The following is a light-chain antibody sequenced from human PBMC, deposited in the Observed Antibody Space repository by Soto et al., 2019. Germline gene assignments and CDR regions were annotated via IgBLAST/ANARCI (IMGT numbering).Light chain of an antibody. V-gene: IGKV3-15*01. J-gene: IGKJ1*01. CDR3: QQYNNWWT. CDR1: QSVSSS. Sequence: EVVMTQPTATLSMSPGERATLSCRASQSVSSSLAWYQQKPGQAPRLLIYGASTRATGIPDRFSGSGSETEFTLTISSLQAEDFAIYYCQQYNNWWTFGQGTKVEIK. CDR2: GAS.